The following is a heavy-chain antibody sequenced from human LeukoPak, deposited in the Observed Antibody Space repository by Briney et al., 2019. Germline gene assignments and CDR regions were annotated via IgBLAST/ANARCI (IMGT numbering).Heavy chain of an antibody. J-gene: IGHJ4*02. Sequence: TGGSLRLSCAASGFTFSSYSMNWVRQAPGKGLEWVSSISSSSSYIYYADSVKGRFTISRDNAKNSLYLQMNSLRAEDTAVYYCARESLHPFWSGYYFDYWGQGTLVTVSS. V-gene: IGHV3-21*01. CDR3: ARESLHPFWSGYYFDY. CDR1: GFTFSSYS. CDR2: ISSSSSYI. D-gene: IGHD3-3*01.